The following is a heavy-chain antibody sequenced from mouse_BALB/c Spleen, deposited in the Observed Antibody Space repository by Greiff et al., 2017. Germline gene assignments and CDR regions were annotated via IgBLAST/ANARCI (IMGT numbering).Heavy chain of an antibody. Sequence: EVMLVESGGGLVQPGGSLKLSCAASGFTFSSYTMSWVRQTPEKRLEWVAYISNGGGSTYYPDTVKGRFTISRDNAKNTLYLQMSSLKSEDTAMYYCARHLSMITTAFAYWGQGTLVTVSA. D-gene: IGHD2-4*01. V-gene: IGHV5-12-2*01. CDR3: ARHLSMITTAFAY. CDR1: GFTFSSYT. CDR2: ISNGGGST. J-gene: IGHJ3*01.